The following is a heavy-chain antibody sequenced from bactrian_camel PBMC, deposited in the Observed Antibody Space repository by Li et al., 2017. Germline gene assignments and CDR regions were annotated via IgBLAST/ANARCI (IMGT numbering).Heavy chain of an antibody. D-gene: IGHD8*01. CDR2: LYTGAANR. CDR3: AADRVGVAFGGNCQGPEYNH. J-gene: IGHJ4*01. V-gene: IGHV3S1*01. Sequence: QVQLVESGGGLVQPGGSLRLSCVASGFTFSSRSMAWVRQAPGKEREGVAALYTGAANRYYADSVKDRFTISRDSATNTVYLQMNNLKPEDTAMYYCAADRVGVAFGGNCQGPEYNHRGQGTQVTVS. CDR1: GFTFSSRS.